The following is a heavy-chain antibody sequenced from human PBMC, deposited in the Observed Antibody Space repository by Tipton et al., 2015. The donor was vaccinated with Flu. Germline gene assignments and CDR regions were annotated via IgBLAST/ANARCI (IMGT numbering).Heavy chain of an antibody. V-gene: IGHV4-61*02. CDR3: ARGAAAWFGELLGWFDP. Sequence: TLSLTCTVSGGSIRSGSYYWSWIRQPAGKGLEWIGRIYTSGSTNYNPSLKSRVTISVDTSKNQFSLKLSSVTAAETAVYYCARGAAAWFGELLGWFDPWGQGTLVTVSS. CDR2: IYTSGST. CDR1: GGSIRSGSYY. D-gene: IGHD3-10*01. J-gene: IGHJ5*02.